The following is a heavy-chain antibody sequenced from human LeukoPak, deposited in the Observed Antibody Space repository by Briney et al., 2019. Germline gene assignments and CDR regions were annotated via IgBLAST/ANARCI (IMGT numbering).Heavy chain of an antibody. D-gene: IGHD2-15*01. CDR2: ISGSGGST. CDR1: GFTFSSYA. CDR3: ARGSVVVAATDNWFDP. J-gene: IGHJ5*02. Sequence: GGSLRLSCAASGFTFSSYAMSWVRQAPGKGLEWVSAISGSGGSTYYADSVKGRFTISRDKSKNTLYLQMNSLRAEDTAVYYCARGSVVVAATDNWFDPWGQGTLVTVSS. V-gene: IGHV3-23*01.